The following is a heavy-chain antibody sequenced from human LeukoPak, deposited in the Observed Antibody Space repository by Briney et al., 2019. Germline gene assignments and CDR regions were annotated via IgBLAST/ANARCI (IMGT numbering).Heavy chain of an antibody. J-gene: IGHJ6*02. CDR3: ARVREFPRSYYYYGMHV. D-gene: IGHD3-10*01. CDR2: IRSKAYGGTT. Sequence: PGGSLRLTCAVSGFTFRSYARSCVRQAPGKGLEWVGFIRSKAYGGTTEYAASVKGRFTISRDDSKSIAYLQMNSLKTEDTAVYYCARVREFPRSYYYYGMHVWGQGTTVTVSS. CDR1: GFTFRSYA. V-gene: IGHV3-49*04.